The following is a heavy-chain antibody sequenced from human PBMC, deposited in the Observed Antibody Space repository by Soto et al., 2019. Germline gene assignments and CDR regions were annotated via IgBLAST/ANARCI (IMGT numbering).Heavy chain of an antibody. CDR3: ARASIAAAGIHY. Sequence: QVQLQESGPGLVKPSETLSLTCTVSGGSVSSGSYYWSWIRQPPGKGLEWIGYIYYSGSTNYNPSLKSRVTISVDTSKNHFSLKLSSVTAADTAVYYCARASIAAAGIHYWGQGTLVTVSS. CDR2: IYYSGST. D-gene: IGHD6-13*01. V-gene: IGHV4-61*03. CDR1: GGSVSSGSYY. J-gene: IGHJ4*02.